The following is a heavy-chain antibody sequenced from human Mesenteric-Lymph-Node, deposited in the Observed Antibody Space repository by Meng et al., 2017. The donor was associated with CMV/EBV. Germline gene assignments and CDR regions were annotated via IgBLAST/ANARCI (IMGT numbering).Heavy chain of an antibody. Sequence: SVKVSCKAAGGTFSSYYLNWVRQAPGQGLEWMGKIITLSDVTTYAQKFQGKLTITADKSTGTAFMELGSLKSEDTAFYYCSGGGSMGINYWGQGTLVTVSS. J-gene: IGHJ4*02. D-gene: IGHD2/OR15-2a*01. CDR2: IITLSDVT. V-gene: IGHV1-69*02. CDR1: GGTFSSYY. CDR3: SGGGSMGINY.